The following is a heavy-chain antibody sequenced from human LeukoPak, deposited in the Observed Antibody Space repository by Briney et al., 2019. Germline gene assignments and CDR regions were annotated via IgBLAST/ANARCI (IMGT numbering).Heavy chain of an antibody. CDR1: GFTFSSYA. J-gene: IGHJ4*02. Sequence: AGGSLRLSCAASGFTFSSYAMSWVRQAPGKGLEWVSAISGSGGSTYYADSVKGRFTISRDNSKNTLYLQMNSLKTEDTAVYYCTTQEDSSGYVDFDYWGQGTLVTVSS. CDR3: TTQEDSSGYVDFDY. D-gene: IGHD3-22*01. V-gene: IGHV3-23*01. CDR2: ISGSGGST.